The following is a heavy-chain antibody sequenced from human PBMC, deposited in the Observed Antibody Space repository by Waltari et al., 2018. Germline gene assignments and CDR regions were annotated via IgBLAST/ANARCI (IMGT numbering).Heavy chain of an antibody. J-gene: IGHJ6*02. Sequence: QVHLLESAPGLVRPSETLSLTCSVSGGSITGYYWTWIRQPPGKGREWIGYIYYSGTTNYNPSLKDRVTISVDTSKNQLSLKLGSVTTADTAVYYCGRVPITMVRGVIGVDVWGQGTTVNVSS. CDR3: GRVPITMVRGVIGVDV. CDR2: IYYSGTT. D-gene: IGHD3-10*01. V-gene: IGHV4-59*01. CDR1: GGSITGYY.